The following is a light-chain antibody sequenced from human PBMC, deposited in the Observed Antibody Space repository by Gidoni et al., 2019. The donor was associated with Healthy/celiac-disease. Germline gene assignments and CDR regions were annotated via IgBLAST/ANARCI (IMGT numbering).Light chain of an antibody. CDR2: DAS. CDR1: QDVSNY. V-gene: IGKV1-33*01. CDR3: QQYDNLPPFT. Sequence: DIQMTLSLSSLSASGGDRVTITCQASQDVSNYLNWYQQKPGKAPKLLIYDASNLETGVPSRFSGSGSGTDFTFTISSLQPEDIATYYCQQYDNLPPFTFGPGTKVDIK. J-gene: IGKJ3*01.